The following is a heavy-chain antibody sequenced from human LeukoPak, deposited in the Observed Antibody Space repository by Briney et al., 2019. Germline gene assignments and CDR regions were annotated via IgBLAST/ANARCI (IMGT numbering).Heavy chain of an antibody. J-gene: IGHJ4*02. V-gene: IGHV4-59*01. CDR2: IYYSGST. CDR3: ARGDPITMIVVAFDY. Sequence: PSETLSLTCTVSGGSISSYYWSWIRQPPGKGLEWIGYIYYSGSTNYNPSLKSRVTISVDTSKNQFSLKLSSVTAADTAVYYCARGDPITMIVVAFDYWGQGTLVTVSS. D-gene: IGHD3-22*01. CDR1: GGSISSYY.